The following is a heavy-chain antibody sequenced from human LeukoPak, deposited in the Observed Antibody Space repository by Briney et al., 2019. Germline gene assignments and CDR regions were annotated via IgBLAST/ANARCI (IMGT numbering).Heavy chain of an antibody. CDR2: MSPNSGDT. V-gene: IGHV1-8*01. D-gene: IGHD7-27*01. CDR3: VRTPPNWGFDY. J-gene: IGHJ4*02. CDR1: GYTFTTHD. Sequence: ASVKVSCKASGYTFTTHDINWVRQATGQGLEWLGWMSPNSGDTGYAQKFQGRVTMTSNSSISTAYMELSSLRSEDTAIYYCVRTPPNWGFDYWGQGTLVTVSS.